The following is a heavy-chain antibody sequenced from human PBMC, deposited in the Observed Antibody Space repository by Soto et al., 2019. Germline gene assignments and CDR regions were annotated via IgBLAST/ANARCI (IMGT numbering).Heavy chain of an antibody. CDR2: ISGSGGST. CDR3: ARGLRVYSSNFDY. J-gene: IGHJ4*02. CDR1: GFTFSSYA. Sequence: EVQLLESGGGLVQPGGSLRLSCAASGFTFSSYAMTWVRQAPGKGLEWVSTISGSGGSTYYADSVKGRFTISRDNSKHTRYVQMNSLRAEDTAVYYCARGLRVYSSNFDYWGQGTLVTVSS. V-gene: IGHV3-23*01. D-gene: IGHD5-18*01.